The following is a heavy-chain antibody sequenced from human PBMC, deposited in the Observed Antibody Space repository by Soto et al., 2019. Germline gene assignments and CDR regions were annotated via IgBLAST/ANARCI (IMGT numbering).Heavy chain of an antibody. J-gene: IGHJ4*02. CDR2: ISSSGSTI. CDR1: GFTFSSYE. CDR3: ARGGRKERRRGVYYYDSSGYYSNRTLDY. Sequence: PGGSLRLSCAASGFTFSSYEVNWVRQAPGKGLEWVSYISSSGSTIYYADSVKGRFTISRDNAKNSLYLQMNSLRAEDTAVYYCARGGRKERRRGVYYYDSSGYYSNRTLDYWGQGNLVTVSS. D-gene: IGHD3-22*01. V-gene: IGHV3-48*03.